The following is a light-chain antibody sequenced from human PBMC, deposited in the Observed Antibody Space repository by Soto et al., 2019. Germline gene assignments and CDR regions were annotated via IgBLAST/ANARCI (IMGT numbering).Light chain of an antibody. CDR3: QQYSRYSWT. V-gene: IGKV1-5*03. CDR2: KAS. Sequence: DIQMTQSPSTLSAFVGDRVTITCRASQSISNWLAWYQQKPGKAPKLLIYKASSLDFWVPSRFSASGSETEFTLTINNLQPDDVATYYCQQYSRYSWTFGQGTKVELK. CDR1: QSISNW. J-gene: IGKJ1*01.